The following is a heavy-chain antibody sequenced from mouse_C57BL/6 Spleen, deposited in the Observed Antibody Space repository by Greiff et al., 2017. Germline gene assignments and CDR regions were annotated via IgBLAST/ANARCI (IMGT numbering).Heavy chain of an antibody. J-gene: IGHJ2*01. CDR1: GYSFTSYY. D-gene: IGHD2-4*01. CDR3: ARSDDYDYDGDFDY. V-gene: IGHV1-66*01. Sequence: QVQLQQSGPELVKPGASVKISCKASGYSFTSYYIHWVKQRPGQGLEWIGWIYPGSGNTKYNEKFKGKATLTADTSSSTAYMQLSSLTSEDSAVYYCARSDDYDYDGDFDYWGQGTTLTVSS. CDR2: IYPGSGNT.